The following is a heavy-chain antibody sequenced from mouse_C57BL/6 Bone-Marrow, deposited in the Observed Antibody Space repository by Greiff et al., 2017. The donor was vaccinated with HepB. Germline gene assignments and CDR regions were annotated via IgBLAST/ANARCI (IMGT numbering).Heavy chain of an antibody. J-gene: IGHJ1*03. CDR1: GFSLTSYG. CDR3: GSPDGYYGYFDV. D-gene: IGHD2-3*01. V-gene: IGHV2-2*01. CDR2: IWSGGST. Sequence: QVQLQQSGPGLVQPSQSLSITCTVSGFSLTSYGVHWVRQSPGKGLEWLGVIWSGGSTDYNAALISRLSISKDNSKSQVFFKMNSLQADDTAIYYCGSPDGYYGYFDVWGTGTTVTVSS.